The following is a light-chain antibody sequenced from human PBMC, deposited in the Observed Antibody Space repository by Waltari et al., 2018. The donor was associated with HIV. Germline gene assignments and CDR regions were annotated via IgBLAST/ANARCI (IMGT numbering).Light chain of an antibody. CDR2: WAS. V-gene: IGKV4-1*01. CDR3: QQYYSTPPT. CDR1: QSVLYSSNNKNY. J-gene: IGKJ3*01. Sequence: DIVMTQSPDSLAVSLGERATNNSKSSQSVLYSSNNKNYLAWYQHKPGQPPKLLIYWASTRESGVPDRFSGSGSGTDFTLTISSLQAEDVAVYYCQQYYSTPPTFGPGTKVDIK.